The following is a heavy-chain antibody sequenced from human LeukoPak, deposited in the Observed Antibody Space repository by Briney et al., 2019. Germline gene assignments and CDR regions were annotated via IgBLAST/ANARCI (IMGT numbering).Heavy chain of an antibody. V-gene: IGHV4-39*01. CDR3: ARVEYTSSWSYFDY. J-gene: IGHJ4*02. CDR2: IYYSGST. Sequence: PSETLSLTCTVSGGSISSSSYYWGWIRQPPGKGLEWIGSIYYSGSTYYNPSLKSRVTISVDTSKNQFSLKLSSVTAADTAVYYCARVEYTSSWSYFDYWGQGTLVTVSS. D-gene: IGHD6-13*01. CDR1: GGSISSSSYY.